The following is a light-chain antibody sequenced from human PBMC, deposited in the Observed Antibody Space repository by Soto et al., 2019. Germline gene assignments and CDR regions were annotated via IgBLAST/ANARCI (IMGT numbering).Light chain of an antibody. J-gene: IGLJ1*01. CDR3: FSYARSSTSFV. V-gene: IGLV2-23*01. CDR2: EGN. CDR1: SSDVGNYNL. Sequence: QSALTQPASVSGSPGQSITISCTGTSSDVGNYNLVSWYQQHPGKVPKLLIYEGNKRPSGVSSRFSGSKSGNTASLTISGLQADDEADYYCFSYARSSTSFVFGIGTKLIVL.